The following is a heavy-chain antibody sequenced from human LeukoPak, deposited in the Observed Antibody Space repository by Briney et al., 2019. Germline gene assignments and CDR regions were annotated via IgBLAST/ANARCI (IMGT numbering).Heavy chain of an antibody. CDR1: GFTFSSYS. D-gene: IGHD2-2*01. J-gene: IGHJ4*02. CDR3: ARDCSSTSCCDY. CDR2: ISSSSSYI. V-gene: IGHV3-21*01. Sequence: GGSLRLSCAASGFTFSSYSMNWVRQAPGKGLKWVSSISSSSSYIYYADSVKGRFTISRDNAKNSLYLQMNSLRAEDTAVYYCARDCSSTSCCDYWGQGTLVTVSS.